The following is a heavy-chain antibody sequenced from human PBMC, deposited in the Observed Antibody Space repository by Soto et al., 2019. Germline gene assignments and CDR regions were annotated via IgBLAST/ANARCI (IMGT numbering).Heavy chain of an antibody. Sequence: GGSLRLSCAASGFSFNTFGMHWLRQAPGKGLEWVSSVSKSDYTYYSDSVKGRFTISRDNAKNSVSLQMNTLRAEDTAVYYCAREDSIIIPAVSDFWGQGTLVTVSS. CDR3: AREDSIIIPAVSDF. CDR2: VSKSDYT. J-gene: IGHJ4*02. V-gene: IGHV3-21*01. CDR1: GFSFNTFG. D-gene: IGHD2-2*01.